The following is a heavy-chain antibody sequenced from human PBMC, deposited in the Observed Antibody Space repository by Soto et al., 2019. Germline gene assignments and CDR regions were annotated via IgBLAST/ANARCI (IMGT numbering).Heavy chain of an antibody. CDR3: ARPGYYDSSGFFNFDH. J-gene: IGHJ4*02. D-gene: IGHD3-22*01. CDR2: IYPDDSDT. Sequence: GESLKISCKASGYSFNTYWIGWVRQLPGKGLEWMGIIYPDDSDTRYSPSSQGQVTISADKSFTTVYLQWNSLKASDTAIYYCARPGYYDSSGFFNFDHWGQGTLVTVSS. V-gene: IGHV5-51*01. CDR1: GYSFNTYW.